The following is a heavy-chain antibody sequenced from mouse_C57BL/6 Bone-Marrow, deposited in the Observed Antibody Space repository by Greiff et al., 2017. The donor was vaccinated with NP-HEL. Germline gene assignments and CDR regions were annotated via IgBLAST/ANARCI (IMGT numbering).Heavy chain of an antibody. J-gene: IGHJ2*01. D-gene: IGHD4-1*01. CDR3: ARQAGNWDVYYFDY. CDR1: GFTFSSYG. V-gene: IGHV5-6*01. CDR2: ISSGGSYT. Sequence: EVKLVESGGDLVKPGGSLKLSCAASGFTFSSYGMSWVRQTPDKRLEWVATISSGGSYTYYPDSVKGRFTISRDNAKNTLYLQMSSLKSEDTAMYYCARQAGNWDVYYFDYWGQGTTLTVSS.